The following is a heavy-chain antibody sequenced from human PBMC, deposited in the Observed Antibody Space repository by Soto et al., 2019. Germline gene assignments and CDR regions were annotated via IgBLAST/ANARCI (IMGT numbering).Heavy chain of an antibody. CDR2: IWYDGSNK. CDR3: ARDRPYYYDSSGYYYPFDY. CDR1: GFTFSSYG. V-gene: IGHV3-33*01. J-gene: IGHJ4*02. Sequence: GGSLRLSCAASGFTFSSYGMHWVRQAPGKGLEWVAVIWYDGSNKYYADSVKGRFTISRDNSKNTLYLQMNSLRAEDTAVYYCARDRPYYYDSSGYYYPFDYWGQGTLVTVSS. D-gene: IGHD3-22*01.